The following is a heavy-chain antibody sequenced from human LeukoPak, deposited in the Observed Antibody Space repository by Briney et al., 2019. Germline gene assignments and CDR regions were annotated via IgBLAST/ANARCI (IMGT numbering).Heavy chain of an antibody. CDR3: ARDIAYDSSGYYYYYFDY. V-gene: IGHV1-2*02. Sequence: ASVKVSCKASGYTFTGYYMHWVRQAPGQGLEWMGWINPNSGGTNYAQKFQGRVTMTRDTSISTAYMELSRLRSDDTAVYYCARDIAYDSSGYYYYYFDYWGQGTLVTVSS. D-gene: IGHD3-22*01. J-gene: IGHJ4*02. CDR1: GYTFTGYY. CDR2: INPNSGGT.